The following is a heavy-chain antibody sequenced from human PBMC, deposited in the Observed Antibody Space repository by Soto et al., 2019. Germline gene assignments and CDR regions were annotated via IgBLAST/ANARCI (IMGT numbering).Heavy chain of an antibody. V-gene: IGHV1-2*04. J-gene: IGHJ6*01. D-gene: IGHD2-15*01. CDR2: INPKSGCT. Sequence: ASVNVSFKSSEYTFAGYYMHWVRQAPRQGLEWMGWINPKSGCTNYAQKFQGWVTMTRDTSIRTAYMELRRLKSDDTAVYYCARGGGYCSGGTCYVYCMDDWPQGATVTV. CDR3: ARGGGYCSGGTCYVYCMDD. CDR1: EYTFAGYY.